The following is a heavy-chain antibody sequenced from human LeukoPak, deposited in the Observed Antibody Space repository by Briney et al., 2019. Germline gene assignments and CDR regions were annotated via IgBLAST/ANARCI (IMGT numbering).Heavy chain of an antibody. J-gene: IGHJ1*01. CDR2: ISWDGGGT. Sequence: GGSLRLSCAASGFTFDDYAMHWVRQAPGKGLEWVSLISWDGGGTYYADSVKGRFTISRDNSKNSLYLQMNSLRAEDTALYYCAKASYYYDSSGYYYGEYFQHWGQGTLVTVSS. D-gene: IGHD3-22*01. CDR3: AKASYYYDSSGYYYGEYFQH. V-gene: IGHV3-43D*04. CDR1: GFTFDDYA.